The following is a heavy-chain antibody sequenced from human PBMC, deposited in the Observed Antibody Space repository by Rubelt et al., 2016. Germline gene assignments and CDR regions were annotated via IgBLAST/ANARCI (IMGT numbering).Heavy chain of an antibody. J-gene: IGHJ4*02. CDR1: GGSISSSSYY. CDR3: ARNGVRYSNQYYFDY. V-gene: IGHV4-39*07. D-gene: IGHD3-10*01. Sequence: QLQLQESGPGLVKPSETLSLTCTVSGGSISSSSYYWGWSRQPPGKGLEWIGSIFYSGSTSDNPSLSGGVTISVDTSKNQFSLKRCSVTAADTAVYYCARNGVRYSNQYYFDYWGQGTLVTVSS. CDR2: IFYSGST.